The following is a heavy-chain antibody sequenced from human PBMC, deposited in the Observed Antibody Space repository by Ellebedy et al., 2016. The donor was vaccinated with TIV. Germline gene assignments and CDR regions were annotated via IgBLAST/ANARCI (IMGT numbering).Heavy chain of an antibody. J-gene: IGHJ3*02. V-gene: IGHV1-69*13. CDR2: IIPIFGTA. D-gene: IGHD4-17*01. Sequence: SVKVSCXASGGTFSSYAISWVRQAPGQGLEWMGGIIPIFGTANYAQKFQGRVTITADESTSTAYMELSSLRSEDTAVYYCARGGGRTTVTTAPIHDAFDIWGQGTMVTVSS. CDR1: GGTFSSYA. CDR3: ARGGGRTTVTTAPIHDAFDI.